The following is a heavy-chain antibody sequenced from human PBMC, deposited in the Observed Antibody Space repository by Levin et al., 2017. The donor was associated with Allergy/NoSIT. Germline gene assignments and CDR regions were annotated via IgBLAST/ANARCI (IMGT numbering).Heavy chain of an antibody. Sequence: GESLKISCAASGFTFSSYAMSWVRQAPGKGLEWVSVISGSGGSTYYADSVKGRFTISRDNSKNTLYLQMNSLRAEDTAIYYCAKDHYSNYGAAYYYSGMDVWGQGTTVTVSS. J-gene: IGHJ6*02. CDR1: GFTFSSYA. D-gene: IGHD4-11*01. V-gene: IGHV3-23*01. CDR2: ISGSGGST. CDR3: AKDHYSNYGAAYYYSGMDV.